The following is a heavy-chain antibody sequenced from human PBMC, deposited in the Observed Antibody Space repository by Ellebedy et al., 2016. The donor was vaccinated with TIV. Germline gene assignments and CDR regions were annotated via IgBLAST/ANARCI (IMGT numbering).Heavy chain of an antibody. CDR2: IYYSGST. Sequence: MPSETLSLTCTLSGGSISSGDYYWGWIRQPPGKGLEWIGSIYYSGSTYYNPSLKSRVTISVDTSKNQFSLKLSSVTAADTAVYYCARDIVSTGGFWDYWGQGTLVTVSS. J-gene: IGHJ4*02. CDR1: GGSISSGDYY. D-gene: IGHD2-8*02. V-gene: IGHV4-39*07. CDR3: ARDIVSTGGFWDY.